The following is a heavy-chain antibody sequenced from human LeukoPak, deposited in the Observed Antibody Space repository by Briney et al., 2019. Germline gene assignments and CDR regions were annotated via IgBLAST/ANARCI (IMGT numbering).Heavy chain of an antibody. V-gene: IGHV3-33*08. CDR3: ARDRSGGYDYAVDY. J-gene: IGHJ4*02. Sequence: GGSLRLSCAASGFTFSRYGMHWVRQAPGEGLEWVALIWYDGSNKYYADSVKGRFTISRDNSKNTLYLQMNSLRPEDTAVYYCARDRSGGYDYAVDYWGQGTLVTVSS. CDR2: IWYDGSNK. D-gene: IGHD5-12*01. CDR1: GFTFSRYG.